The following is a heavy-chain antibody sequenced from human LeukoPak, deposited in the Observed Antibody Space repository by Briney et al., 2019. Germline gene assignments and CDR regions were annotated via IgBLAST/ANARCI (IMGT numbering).Heavy chain of an antibody. CDR1: GFTFSTYT. CDR3: AKCKTSGWSSDVMDV. D-gene: IGHD6-19*01. CDR2: IIASGGST. J-gene: IGHJ6*02. Sequence: GGSLRLSCAASGFTFSTYTMTWVRQAPGKGLEWVSAIIASGGSTYYADSVKGRFTISRDNSKNTLYVLMNNLRAEDTAVYYCAKCKTSGWSSDVMDVWGQGTTVTVSS. V-gene: IGHV3-23*01.